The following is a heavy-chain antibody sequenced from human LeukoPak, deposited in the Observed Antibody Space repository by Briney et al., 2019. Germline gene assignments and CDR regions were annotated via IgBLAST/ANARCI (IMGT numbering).Heavy chain of an antibody. CDR3: ARGVLDTAMVINYYYYYMDV. CDR2: ISSSGSTI. V-gene: IGHV3-11*04. J-gene: IGHJ6*03. CDR1: GFTFSDYY. D-gene: IGHD5-18*01. Sequence: GGSLRLSCAASGFTFSDYYMSWIRQAPGKGLEWVSYISSSGSTIYYADSVKGRFTISRDNAKNSLYLQMNSLRAEDTAVYYCARGVLDTAMVINYYYYYMDVWGKGTTVTVSS.